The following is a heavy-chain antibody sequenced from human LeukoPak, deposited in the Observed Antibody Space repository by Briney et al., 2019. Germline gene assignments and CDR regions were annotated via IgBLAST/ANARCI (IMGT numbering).Heavy chain of an antibody. CDR3: ARGPGYSTHYCYGMDV. CDR2: TYYSGST. J-gene: IGHJ6*02. V-gene: IGHV4-59*01. CDR1: GDSISSYY. Sequence: PSETLSLTCTVSGDSISSYYWSWIRQPPGKGLEWIGYTYYSGSTNYNPSLKSRVTISVDTSKNQFSLKLRSVTAADTAVYYCARGPGYSTHYCYGMDVWGQGTTVTVSS. D-gene: IGHD6-13*01.